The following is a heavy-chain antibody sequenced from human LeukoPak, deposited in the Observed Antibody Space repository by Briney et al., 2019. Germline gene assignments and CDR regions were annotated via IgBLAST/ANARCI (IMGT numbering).Heavy chain of an antibody. V-gene: IGHV4-59*01. Sequence: SETLSLTCTVSGGSISSYYWNWIRQPPGKGLEWIGDISYSGSTNYNPSLKSRVTIPLDTSKNQFSLKLSSVTAADTAVYYCARDGSAEYSYGYGNYYYGMDVWGQGTTVTVSS. D-gene: IGHD5-18*01. CDR2: ISYSGST. CDR3: ARDGSAEYSYGYGNYYYGMDV. J-gene: IGHJ6*02. CDR1: GGSISSYY.